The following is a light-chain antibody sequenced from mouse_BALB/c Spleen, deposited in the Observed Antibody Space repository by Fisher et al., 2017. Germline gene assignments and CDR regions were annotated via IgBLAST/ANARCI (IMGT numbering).Light chain of an antibody. J-gene: IGKJ1*01. V-gene: IGKV4-58*01. CDR2: RTS. CDR3: QQWSSNPWT. CDR1: SSVSSSY. Sequence: DIVITQSTAIMAASLGQKVTMTCSASSSVSSSYLHWYQQKSGASPKPLIHRTSNLASGVPARFSGSGSGTSYSLTISSMEAEDAATYYCQQWSSNPWTFGGGTKLEIK.